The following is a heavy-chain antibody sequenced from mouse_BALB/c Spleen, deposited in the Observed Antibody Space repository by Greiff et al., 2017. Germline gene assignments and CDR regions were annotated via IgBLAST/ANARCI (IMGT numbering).Heavy chain of an antibody. J-gene: IGHJ4*01. D-gene: IGHD2-4*01. V-gene: IGHV3-2*02. CDR1: GYSITSDYA. CDR2: ISYSGST. CDR3: ARSDIYYDYDDAMDY. Sequence: EVKLEESGPGLVKPSQSLSLTCTVTGYSITSDYAWNWIRQFPGNKLEWMGYISYSGSTSYNPSLKSRISITRDTSKNQFFLQLNSVTTEDTATYYCARSDIYYDYDDAMDYWGQGTSVTVSS.